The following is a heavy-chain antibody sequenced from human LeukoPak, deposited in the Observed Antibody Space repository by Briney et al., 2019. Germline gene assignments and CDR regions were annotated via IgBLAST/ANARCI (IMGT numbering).Heavy chain of an antibody. J-gene: IGHJ4*02. Sequence: SSVKVSCKASGGTFSSYAISWVRQAPGQGLEWMGGIIPIFGTANYAQKFQGRVTITADESTSTAYMELSSLRSEDTAVYYCAREPSGRLPFDYWGQGTLVTVSS. V-gene: IGHV1-69*01. CDR3: AREPSGRLPFDY. CDR2: IIPIFGTA. D-gene: IGHD6-19*01. CDR1: GGTFSSYA.